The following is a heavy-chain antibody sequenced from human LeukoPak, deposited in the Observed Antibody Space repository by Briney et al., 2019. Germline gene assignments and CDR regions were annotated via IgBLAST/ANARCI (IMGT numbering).Heavy chain of an antibody. CDR2: INTNTGNP. CDR3: ARVRSGWPHDAFDI. V-gene: IGHV7-4-1*02. J-gene: IGHJ3*02. D-gene: IGHD6-19*01. Sequence: ASVKVSCKSSGYTFTSYAMNWVRQAPGQGLEWMGWINTNTGNPTYAQGFTGRFVFSLDTSVSTAYLQISSLKAEDTAVYYCARVRSGWPHDAFDIWGQGTMVTVSS. CDR1: GYTFTSYA.